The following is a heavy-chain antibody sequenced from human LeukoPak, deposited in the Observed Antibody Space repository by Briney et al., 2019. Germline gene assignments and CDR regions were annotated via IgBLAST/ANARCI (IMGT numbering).Heavy chain of an antibody. V-gene: IGHV3-21*01. J-gene: IGHJ6*02. D-gene: IGHD6-6*01. CDR3: ARDAGIAARPMDV. CDR2: ISSSSSYI. Sequence: PGGSLRLSCAASGFTFSSYSMNWVRQAPGKGLEWVSSISSSSSYIYYADSVKGRFTISRDNAKNSLYLQMNSLRAEDTAVYYCARDAGIAARPMDVWGQGTTVTVSS. CDR1: GFTFSSYS.